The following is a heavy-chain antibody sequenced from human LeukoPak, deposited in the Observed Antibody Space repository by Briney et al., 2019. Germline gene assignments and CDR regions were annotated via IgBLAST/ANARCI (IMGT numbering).Heavy chain of an antibody. J-gene: IGHJ4*02. CDR2: INHSGST. CDR3: ARVRLAAAGII. V-gene: IGHV4-34*01. D-gene: IGHD6-13*01. CDR1: GGSFSGYY. Sequence: SETLSLTCAVYGGSFSGYYWSWIRQPPGKGLEWIGEINHSGSTNYNPSLKSRVTISVDTSKNQFSLKLSSVTAADTAVYYCARVRLAAAGIIWGQGTLVTVSS.